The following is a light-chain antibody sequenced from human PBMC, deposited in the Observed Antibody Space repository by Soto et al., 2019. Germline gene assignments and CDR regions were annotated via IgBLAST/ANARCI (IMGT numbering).Light chain of an antibody. J-gene: IGKJ4*01. CDR1: QSFSSTF. CDR2: GAS. Sequence: EILLTQSPDSLSLSPGDRATLSCRASQSFSSTFFAWYQQKPGQAPRLLIYGASSRATGIPDRFSGSGSGTDFTLTISRLEPEDFAVYYCQQRSSWPLTFGGGTKVEIK. V-gene: IGKV3D-20*02. CDR3: QQRSSWPLT.